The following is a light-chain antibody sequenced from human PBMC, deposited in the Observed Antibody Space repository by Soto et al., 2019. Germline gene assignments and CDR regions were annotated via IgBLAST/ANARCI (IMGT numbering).Light chain of an antibody. CDR3: QQYGSSVRT. V-gene: IGKV3-20*01. CDR1: QSVSSSY. CDR2: GAS. Sequence: EIVLTQSPGTLSLSPGERATLSCRASQSVSSSYLAWYQQKPGQAPRLIIYGASSRDIGIPDRFSGRGSGAEFTLTISRLEPEDFEVYDCQQYGSSVRTFGQGTKVDIK. J-gene: IGKJ1*01.